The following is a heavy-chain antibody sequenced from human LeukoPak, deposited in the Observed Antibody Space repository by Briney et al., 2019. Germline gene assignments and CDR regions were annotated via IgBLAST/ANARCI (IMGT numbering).Heavy chain of an antibody. CDR3: TTDLLADY. J-gene: IGHJ4*02. CDR1: GFTFSNAW. CDR2: IKNKTDGGTT. D-gene: IGHD3-3*01. V-gene: IGHV3-15*01. Sequence: PGGSLRLSCAASGFTFSNAWMSWVRQAPGKGLEWVGRIKNKTDGGTTDYAAPVKGRFTISRDDSKNTLYLQMNSLKTEDTAVYYCTTDLLADYWGQGTLVTVSS.